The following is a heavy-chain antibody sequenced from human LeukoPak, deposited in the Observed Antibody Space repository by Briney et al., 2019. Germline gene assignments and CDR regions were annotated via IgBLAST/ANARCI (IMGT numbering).Heavy chain of an antibody. CDR2: ISSSSSYI. D-gene: IGHD1-1*01. CDR3: ARDKELEHLDYYYYMDV. CDR1: GFTFSSYS. V-gene: IGHV3-21*01. J-gene: IGHJ6*03. Sequence: GGSLRLSCAASGFTFSSYSMNWVRQAPGKGLEWVSSISSSSSYIYYADSVKGRFTISRDNAKNSLYLQMNSLRAEDTAVYYCARDKELEHLDYYYYMDVWGKGTTVTVSS.